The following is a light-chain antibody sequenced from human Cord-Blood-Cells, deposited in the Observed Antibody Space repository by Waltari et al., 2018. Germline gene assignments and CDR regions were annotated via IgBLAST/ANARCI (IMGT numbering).Light chain of an antibody. V-gene: IGKV4-1*01. J-gene: IGKJ2*03. CDR3: QQYYSTAYS. CDR2: WAS. Sequence: EIVMPQSPASLAVSLGRRATIHCKSSQSVLYSSNNKNYLAWYEQKAGQPAKLLIYWASTRESGVPDRFSGGGSGIDFTLTIGSVQAEDVVVYYCQQYYSTAYSFGQGTKLEIK. CDR1: QSVLYSSNNKNY.